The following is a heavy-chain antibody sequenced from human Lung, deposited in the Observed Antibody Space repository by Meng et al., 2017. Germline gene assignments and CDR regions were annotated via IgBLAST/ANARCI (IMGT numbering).Heavy chain of an antibody. D-gene: IGHD6-13*01. CDR2: ISGSGGST. CDR1: GFTFSSYA. J-gene: IGHJ4*02. Sequence: GESLKISCAASGFTFSSYAMSWVRQAPGKGLEWVSAISGSGGSTYYADSVKGRFTISRDNSKNTLYLQMNSLRAEDTAVYYCAKDLQGGSSSWPYDYWGQGTLVTVSS. V-gene: IGHV3-23*01. CDR3: AKDLQGGSSSWPYDY.